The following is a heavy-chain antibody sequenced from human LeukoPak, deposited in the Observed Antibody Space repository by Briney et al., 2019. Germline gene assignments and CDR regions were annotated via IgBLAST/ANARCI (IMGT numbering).Heavy chain of an antibody. V-gene: IGHV4-39*02. CDR1: GDSISSNAYY. Sequence: KPSETLSLTCTVSGDSISSNAYYWGWIRQPPGKGLECIGSISHSGDVYYVPSLRSRVTISLDTSKNHFSLKLNSVTATDTAVYYCARLPTDLLAFDYWGQGILVTVSS. CDR2: ISHSGDV. J-gene: IGHJ4*02. CDR3: ARLPTDLLAFDY. D-gene: IGHD2-8*02.